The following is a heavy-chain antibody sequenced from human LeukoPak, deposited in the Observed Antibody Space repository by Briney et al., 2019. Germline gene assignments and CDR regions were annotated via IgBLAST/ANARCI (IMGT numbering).Heavy chain of an antibody. D-gene: IGHD3-9*01. V-gene: IGHV3-21*01. CDR3: ARDATQYLRYGYFDY. CDR2: INQISSHI. CDR1: GYTFSSSA. Sequence: GGSLRLSCAASGYTFSSSAMNWVRQAPGKGLEWVSSINQISSHIYYAESVRGRFSISRDNAKNSVYLQMNSLRAEDTAIYYCARDATQYLRYGYFDYWGPGILVTVSS. J-gene: IGHJ4*02.